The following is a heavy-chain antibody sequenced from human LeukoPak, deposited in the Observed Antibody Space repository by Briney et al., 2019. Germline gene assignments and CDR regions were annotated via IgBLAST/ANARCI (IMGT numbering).Heavy chain of an antibody. Sequence: SETLSLACTVSGGSISSYYWSWLRQPPGKGLEWIGYIYYSGSTNYNPSLKSRVTISVDTSKNQFSLKLSSVTAADTAVYYCARGGPYDSGSFYFDYWGQGTLVTVSS. CDR1: GGSISSYY. J-gene: IGHJ4*02. CDR3: ARGGPYDSGSFYFDY. D-gene: IGHD1-26*01. CDR2: IYYSGST. V-gene: IGHV4-59*01.